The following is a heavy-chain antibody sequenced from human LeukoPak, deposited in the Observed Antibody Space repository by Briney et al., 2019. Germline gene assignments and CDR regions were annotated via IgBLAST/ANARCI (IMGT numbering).Heavy chain of an antibody. D-gene: IGHD3-10*01. J-gene: IGHJ4*02. CDR1: GGSLISGSYY. CDR3: AREVRGPSVDFDY. CDR2: IFYDGSP. V-gene: IGHV4-61*01. Sequence: SETLSLTCTVSGGSLISGSYYWSWLRQPPGKGLEWIGFIFYDGSPCYNPSLRSRATISVDTPRNQFSLKLTSVTTADTAVYYCAREVRGPSVDFDYWGPGTPVTVSS.